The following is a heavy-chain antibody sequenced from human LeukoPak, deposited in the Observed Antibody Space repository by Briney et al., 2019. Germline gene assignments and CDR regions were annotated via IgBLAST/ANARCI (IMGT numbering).Heavy chain of an antibody. CDR2: IYHSGST. V-gene: IGHV4-38-2*02. J-gene: IGHJ6*03. CDR3: ARTGPLDILTGYYYYYYYMDV. Sequence: SETLSLTCTVSGYSISSGYYWGWIRQPPGKGLEWIGSIYHSGSTYYNPSLKSRVTISVDTSKNQFSLKLSSVTAADTAVYYCARTGPLDILTGYYYYYYYMDVWGKGTTVTVSS. CDR1: GYSISSGYY. D-gene: IGHD3-9*01.